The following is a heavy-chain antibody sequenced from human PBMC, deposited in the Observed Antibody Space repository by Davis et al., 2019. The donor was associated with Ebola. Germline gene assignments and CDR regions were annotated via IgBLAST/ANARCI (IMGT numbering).Heavy chain of an antibody. V-gene: IGHV3-21*01. CDR3: ARDRDYYDTAAYHPRGWLDL. J-gene: IGHJ5*02. CDR1: GFTFSSYS. D-gene: IGHD3-22*01. CDR2: ISSSSSYI. Sequence: GGSLRLSCAASGFTFSSYSMNWVRQAPGKGLEWVSSISSSSSYIYYADSVRGRFTVSRENAENSMFLQMNSLRAEDTAVYYCARDRDYYDTAAYHPRGWLDLWGQGTLVIVSS.